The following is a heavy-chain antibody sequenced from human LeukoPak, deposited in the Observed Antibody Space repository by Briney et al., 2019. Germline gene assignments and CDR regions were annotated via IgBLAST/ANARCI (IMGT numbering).Heavy chain of an antibody. CDR1: GFTFSSYW. J-gene: IGHJ4*02. D-gene: IGHD5-12*01. Sequence: GGSLRLSCAASGFTFSSYWMHWVRQAPGKGLMWVSRIDTDGTTTRYADSVKGRFTISRDNAKNTLYLQMNSLRAEDTALYYCAKDRAPEMATRGADYWGQGTLVTVSS. V-gene: IGHV3-74*01. CDR2: IDTDGTTT. CDR3: AKDRAPEMATRGADY.